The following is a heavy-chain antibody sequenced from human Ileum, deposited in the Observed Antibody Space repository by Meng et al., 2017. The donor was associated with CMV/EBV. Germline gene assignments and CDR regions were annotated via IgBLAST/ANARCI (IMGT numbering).Heavy chain of an antibody. CDR2: IYYSGST. CDR3: ARQEELWGYFDY. CDR1: GGCINSGDYY. D-gene: IGHD1-7*01. V-gene: IGHV4-30-4*08. J-gene: IGHJ4*02. Sequence: QVKLQKSGPGLVKTDQPLSLSCTVSGGCINSGDYYWNWIRQPQGKGLEWIGYIYYSGSTYFNPSLKSRITISVDTSKNQFSLKLNSVTAADTAVYYCARQEELWGYFDYWGQGTLVTVSS.